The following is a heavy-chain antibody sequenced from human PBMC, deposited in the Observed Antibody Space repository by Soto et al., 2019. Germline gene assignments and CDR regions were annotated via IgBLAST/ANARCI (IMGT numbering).Heavy chain of an antibody. CDR1: GYTFTSYA. J-gene: IGHJ4*02. V-gene: IGHV1-3*01. D-gene: IGHD2-15*01. Sequence: ASVKVSCKASGYTFTSYAMHWVRQAPGQRLEWMGWINAGNGNTKYSQKFQGRVTITRDTSASTAYMELSSLRSEDTAVYYCARAPGGSRSFGDYWGQGTLVTVSS. CDR3: ARAPGGSRSFGDY. CDR2: INAGNGNT.